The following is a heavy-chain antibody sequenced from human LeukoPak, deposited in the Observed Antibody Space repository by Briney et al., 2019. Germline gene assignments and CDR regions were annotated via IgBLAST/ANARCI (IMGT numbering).Heavy chain of an antibody. J-gene: IGHJ4*02. CDR2: IYYSGST. V-gene: IGHV4-59*13. Sequence: SETLSLTCTVSGGSISSYYWSWIRQPPGKGLEWIGYIYYSGSTNYNPSLKSRVTISVDTSKNQFSLKLSSVTAADTSVYYCARGDYSSGLGYWGQGTLVTVSS. CDR3: ARGDYSSGLGY. D-gene: IGHD6-19*01. CDR1: GGSISSYY.